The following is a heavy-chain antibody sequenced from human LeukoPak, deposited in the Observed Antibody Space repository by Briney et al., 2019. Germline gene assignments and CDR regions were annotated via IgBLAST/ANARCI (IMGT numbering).Heavy chain of an antibody. Sequence: GASVKVSCKASGGTFSSYAISWVRQAPGQGLEWMGGIILIFGTANYAQKFQGRVTITADESTSTAYMELSSLRSEDTAVYYCARSMAVASTSLDYWGQGTLVTVSS. CDR3: ARSMAVASTSLDY. V-gene: IGHV1-69*13. CDR1: GGTFSSYA. D-gene: IGHD6-19*01. CDR2: IILIFGTA. J-gene: IGHJ4*02.